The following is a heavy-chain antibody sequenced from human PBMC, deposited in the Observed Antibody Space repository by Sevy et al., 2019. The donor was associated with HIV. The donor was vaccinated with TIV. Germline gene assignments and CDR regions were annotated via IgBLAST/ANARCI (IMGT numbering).Heavy chain of an antibody. CDR1: GYTFTSYA. CDR2: INTNTGNP. D-gene: IGHD2-15*01. CDR3: ARDHCSGGSCYYNDY. Sequence: ASVKVSCKASGYTFTSYAMNGVRQAPGQGLEWMGWINTNTGNPTYAQGFTGRFVFSLDTSVSTAYLQISSLKAEDTAVYYCARDHCSGGSCYYNDYWGQGTLVTVSS. J-gene: IGHJ4*02. V-gene: IGHV7-4-1*02.